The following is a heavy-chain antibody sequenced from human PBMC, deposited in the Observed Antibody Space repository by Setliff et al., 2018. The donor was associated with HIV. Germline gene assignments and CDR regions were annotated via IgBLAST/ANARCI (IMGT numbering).Heavy chain of an antibody. D-gene: IGHD6-19*01. CDR1: GGTFSSYA. CDR3: AREYHVGTEGPRLANYFDF. Sequence: SVKVSCKASGGTFSSYAISWVRQAPGQGPEWMGIINPNGGSTNYAQKFQGRVTITADESTSTAYMELSSLGSEDTAIYYCAREYHVGTEGPRLANYFDFWGQGTLVTVSS. V-gene: IGHV1-69*11. J-gene: IGHJ4*02. CDR2: INPNGGST.